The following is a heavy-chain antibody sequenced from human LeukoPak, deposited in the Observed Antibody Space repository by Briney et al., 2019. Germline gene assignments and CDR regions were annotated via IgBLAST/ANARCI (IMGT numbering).Heavy chain of an antibody. V-gene: IGHV3-7*01. CDR3: AREGRGYKVAKFDY. J-gene: IGHJ4*02. Sequence: GGSLRLSCAASGFTFSSYWMDWVRQAPGKGLEWVANIKQDGSEKYYVDSVKGRFTISRDNAKNSLYLQMNSLRAEDTAVYYCAREGRGYKVAKFDYWGQGTLVTVSS. CDR2: IKQDGSEK. CDR1: GFTFSSYW. D-gene: IGHD3-22*01.